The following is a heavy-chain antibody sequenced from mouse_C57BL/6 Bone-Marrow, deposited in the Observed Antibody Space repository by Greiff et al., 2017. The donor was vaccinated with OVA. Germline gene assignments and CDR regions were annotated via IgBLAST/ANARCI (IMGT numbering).Heavy chain of an antibody. D-gene: IGHD2-5*01. J-gene: IGHJ2*01. CDR2: ISDGGSYT. CDR1: GFTFSSYA. V-gene: IGHV5-4*01. Sequence: EVKLVESGGGLVKPGGSLKLSCAASGFTFSSYAMSWVRQTPEKRLEWVATISDGGSYTYYPDNVKGRFTISRDNAKNNLYLQMSHLKSEDTAMYYCARDKGIVTTFDYWGQGTTLTVSS. CDR3: ARDKGIVTTFDY.